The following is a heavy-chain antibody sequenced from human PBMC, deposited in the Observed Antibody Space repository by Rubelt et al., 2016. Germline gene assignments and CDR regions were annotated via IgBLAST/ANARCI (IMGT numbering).Heavy chain of an antibody. CDR2: INPNSGGT. Sequence: QVQLVQSGSELKKPGASVKVSCKASGYTFTSYAMNWVRQAPGQGLEWMGWINPNSGGTNYAQKFQGRVTMTRDTSISTAYMELSSLRSEETAVYYCARNLGYSYGLYYYGMDVWGQGTTVTVSS. D-gene: IGHD5-18*01. J-gene: IGHJ6*02. CDR3: ARNLGYSYGLYYYGMDV. V-gene: IGHV1-2*02. CDR1: GYTFTSYA.